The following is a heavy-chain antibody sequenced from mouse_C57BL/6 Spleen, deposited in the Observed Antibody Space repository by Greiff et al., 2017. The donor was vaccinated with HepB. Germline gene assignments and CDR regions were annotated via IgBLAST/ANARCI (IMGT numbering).Heavy chain of an antibody. D-gene: IGHD2-4*01. J-gene: IGHJ4*01. Sequence: VQLVESGPELVKPGASVKISCKASGYAFSSSWMNWVKQRPGKGLEWIGRIYPGDGDTNYNGKFKGKATLTADKSSSTAYMQLSSLTSEDSAVYFCADYDYGMDYWGQGTSVTVSS. CDR1: GYAFSSSW. CDR2: IYPGDGDT. V-gene: IGHV1-82*01. CDR3: ADYDYGMDY.